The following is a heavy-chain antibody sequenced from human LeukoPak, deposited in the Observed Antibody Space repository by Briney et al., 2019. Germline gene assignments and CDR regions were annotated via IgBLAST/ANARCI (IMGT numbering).Heavy chain of an antibody. CDR3: AKVSRVRGGGFDY. D-gene: IGHD3-10*01. V-gene: IGHV3-30*02. CDR2: IRYDGSNK. J-gene: IGHJ4*02. Sequence: GGSLRLSCAASGFTFSSYGMHWVRQAPGKGLERVAFIRYDGSNKYYADSVKGRFTISRDNSKNTLYLQMNSLRAEDTAVYYCAKVSRVRGGGFDYWGQGTLVTVSS. CDR1: GFTFSSYG.